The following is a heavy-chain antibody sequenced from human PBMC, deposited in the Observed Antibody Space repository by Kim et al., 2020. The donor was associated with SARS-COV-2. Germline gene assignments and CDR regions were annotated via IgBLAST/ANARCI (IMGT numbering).Heavy chain of an antibody. D-gene: IGHD2-2*01. J-gene: IGHJ5*02. CDR3: ARVDCSSTSCYHP. Sequence: YAPKVQGRVTMTTDTSTATAYMELRSLTSDDTAVYYCARVDCSSTSCYHPWGQGTVVTVSS. V-gene: IGHV1-18*01.